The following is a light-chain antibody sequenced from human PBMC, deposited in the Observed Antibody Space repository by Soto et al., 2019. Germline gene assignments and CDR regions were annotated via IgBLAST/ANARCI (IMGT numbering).Light chain of an antibody. CDR1: QSVRSNY. Sequence: ERVLTQSPGTLTLSPGERATLSCRASQSVRSNYLAWYQQGPGQAPRLLIFAASSRATGIPDRFSGSGSGTDFTLTISRLEXEDFAVYYCQQYSTSPWTFGQGTKVDI. J-gene: IGKJ1*01. CDR2: AAS. CDR3: QQYSTSPWT. V-gene: IGKV3-20*01.